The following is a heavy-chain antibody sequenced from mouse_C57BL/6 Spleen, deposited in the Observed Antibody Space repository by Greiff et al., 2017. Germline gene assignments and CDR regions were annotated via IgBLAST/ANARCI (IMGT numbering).Heavy chain of an antibody. V-gene: IGHV3-6*01. D-gene: IGHD2-4*01. CDR2: IIYDGSN. J-gene: IGHJ4*01. Sequence: EVKLMESGPGLVKPSQSLSLTCSVTGYSITSGYYWNWIRQFPGNKLEWMGYIIYDGSNNYNPSLKNRISITRDTSKHQFFLKLNSLTTEDSATYYCARAYYDYDDYYAMDYWGQETSVTVSS. CDR3: ARAYYDYDDYYAMDY. CDR1: GYSITSGYY.